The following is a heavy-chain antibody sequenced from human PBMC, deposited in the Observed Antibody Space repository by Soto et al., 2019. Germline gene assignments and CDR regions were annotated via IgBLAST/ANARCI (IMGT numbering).Heavy chain of an antibody. Sequence: SETLSLTCTVSGGYISSYYWSWIRQPPGKGLEWIGYIYYSGSTNYNPSLKSRVTISVDTSKNQFSLKLSSVTAADTAVYYCARTVRGYSYGYITYFDYWGQGTLVTVSS. D-gene: IGHD5-18*01. V-gene: IGHV4-59*01. CDR1: GGYISSYY. J-gene: IGHJ4*02. CDR2: IYYSGST. CDR3: ARTVRGYSYGYITYFDY.